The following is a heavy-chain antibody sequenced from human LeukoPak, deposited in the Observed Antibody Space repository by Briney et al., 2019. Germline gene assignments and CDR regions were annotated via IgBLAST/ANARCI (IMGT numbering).Heavy chain of an antibody. CDR2: IIPIFGTA. CDR1: GGTFSSYA. CDR3: ARSLAYCGGDCYFDY. Sequence: GASVKVSCKASGGTFSSYAISWVRQAPGQGLEWMRGIIPIFGTANYAQKFQGRVTITADESTSTAYMELSSLRSEDTAVYYCARSLAYCGGDCYFDYWGQGTLVTVSS. D-gene: IGHD2-21*02. J-gene: IGHJ4*02. V-gene: IGHV1-69*13.